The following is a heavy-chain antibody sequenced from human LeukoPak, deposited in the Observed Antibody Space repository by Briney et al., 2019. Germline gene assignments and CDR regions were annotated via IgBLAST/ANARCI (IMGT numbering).Heavy chain of an antibody. V-gene: IGHV1-2*02. CDR1: GYTFTGYY. D-gene: IGHD6-13*01. CDR3: ARAGLGYSSSWDYYYYMDV. J-gene: IGHJ6*03. CDR2: INPNGGGT. Sequence: GASVKVSCKASGYTFTGYYMHWVRQAPGQGLEWMGWINPNGGGTNYAQRFQGRVTMTRDTSISTVYMELSRLRSDDTAVYYCARAGLGYSSSWDYYYYMDVWGKGTTVTVSS.